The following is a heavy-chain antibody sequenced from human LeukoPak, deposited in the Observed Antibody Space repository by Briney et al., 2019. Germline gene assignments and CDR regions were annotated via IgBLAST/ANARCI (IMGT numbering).Heavy chain of an antibody. V-gene: IGHV4-34*01. Sequence: SETLSLTCAVYGGSFSGYYWSWIRQPPGKGLEWIGEINHSGSTNYTPSLKSRVTISVDTSKNQFSLKLSSVTAADTAVYYCARGRTMVRGVTLDYWGQGTLVTVSS. J-gene: IGHJ4*02. CDR3: ARGRTMVRGVTLDY. CDR2: INHSGST. CDR1: GGSFSGYY. D-gene: IGHD3-10*01.